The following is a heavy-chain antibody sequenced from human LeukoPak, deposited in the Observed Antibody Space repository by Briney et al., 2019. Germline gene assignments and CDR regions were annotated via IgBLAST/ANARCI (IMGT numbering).Heavy chain of an antibody. D-gene: IGHD5-24*01. CDR1: GGSINSGSYY. Sequence: PSETLSLTCTVSGGSINSGSYYWNWIRQPAGKGLEWIGRIYTSGSTEYNPSLKSRVTISVDTSKNQFSLKLTSVTAADTAVYYCARHRSGWLQSSFDYWGQGTLVTVSS. V-gene: IGHV4-61*02. CDR3: ARHRSGWLQSSFDY. CDR2: IYTSGST. J-gene: IGHJ4*02.